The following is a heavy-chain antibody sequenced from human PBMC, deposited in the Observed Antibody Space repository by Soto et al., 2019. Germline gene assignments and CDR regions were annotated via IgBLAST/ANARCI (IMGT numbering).Heavy chain of an antibody. CDR3: ARSGRSRDYGMDV. J-gene: IGHJ6*02. D-gene: IGHD1-26*01. V-gene: IGHV4-59*01. CDR2: ISYSGST. Sequence: QVQLQESGPGLAKPSETLSLTCTVSGGSISNYYWSWIRQPPGKGLEWIGYISYSGSTNYNPSLKSRVTISVDRSKIQFSLKLNSVTAADTAVYYCARSGRSRDYGMDVWGQGTTVTVSS. CDR1: GGSISNYY.